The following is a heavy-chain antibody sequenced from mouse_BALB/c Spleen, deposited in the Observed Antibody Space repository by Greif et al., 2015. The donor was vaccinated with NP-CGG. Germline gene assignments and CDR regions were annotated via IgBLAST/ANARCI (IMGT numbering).Heavy chain of an antibody. V-gene: IGHV5-6-3*01. CDR3: ARVGNYFDY. CDR2: INSNGGST. J-gene: IGHJ2*01. Sequence: DVQLVESGGGLVQPGGSLKLSCAASGFTFSSYGMSWVRQTPDKRLELVATINSNGGSTYYPDSVKGRFTISRDNAKNTLYLQISSLKSEDTAMYYCARVGNYFDYWGQGTTLTVSS. D-gene: IGHD1-1*02. CDR1: GFTFSSYG.